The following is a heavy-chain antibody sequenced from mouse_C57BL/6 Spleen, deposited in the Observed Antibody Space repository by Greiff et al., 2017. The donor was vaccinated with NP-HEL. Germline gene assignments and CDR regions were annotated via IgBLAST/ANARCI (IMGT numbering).Heavy chain of an antibody. Sequence: EVQGVESGGGLVQPGGSLKLSCAASGFTFSDYGMAWVRQAPRKGPEWVAFISNLAYSIYYADTVTGRFTISRENAKNTLYLEMSSLRSEDTAMYYCARQGLDYYGSSYGGYFDVWGTGTTVSVSS. CDR2: ISNLAYSI. J-gene: IGHJ1*03. D-gene: IGHD1-1*01. V-gene: IGHV5-15*01. CDR1: GFTFSDYG. CDR3: ARQGLDYYGSSYGGYFDV.